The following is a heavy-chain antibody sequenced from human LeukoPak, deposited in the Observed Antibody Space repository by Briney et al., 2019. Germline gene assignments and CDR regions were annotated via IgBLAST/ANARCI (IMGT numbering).Heavy chain of an antibody. CDR3: ARVRGGSGSYPPTWWFDP. Sequence: PETLSLTCIVSGGSISSYYWSWIRQPPGKGREWSGYIYYSGSTNYNPSLKSRVTIPVATSKTQFSLKLSSVTAADTAVYYGARVRGGSGSYPPTWWFDPWGQGTLVTVSS. CDR1: GGSISSYY. V-gene: IGHV4-59*01. CDR2: IYYSGST. D-gene: IGHD3-10*01. J-gene: IGHJ5*02.